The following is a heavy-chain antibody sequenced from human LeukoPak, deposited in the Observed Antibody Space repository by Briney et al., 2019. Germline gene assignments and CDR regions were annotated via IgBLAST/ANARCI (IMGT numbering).Heavy chain of an antibody. V-gene: IGHV4-38-2*02. Sequence: SETLSLTCTVSGYSISSGYYWGWIRQPPGKGLEWIGSIYHSGSTYYNPSLKSRVTISVDTSKNQFSLKLSSVTAADTAVYYCARAATTYVLRFLEWLTNNWFDPWGQGTLVTVSS. D-gene: IGHD3-3*01. CDR2: IYHSGST. CDR1: GYSISSGYY. J-gene: IGHJ5*02. CDR3: ARAATTYVLRFLEWLTNNWFDP.